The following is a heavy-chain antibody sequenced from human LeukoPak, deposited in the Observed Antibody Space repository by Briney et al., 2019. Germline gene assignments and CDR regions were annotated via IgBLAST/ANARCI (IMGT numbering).Heavy chain of an antibody. J-gene: IGHJ4*02. CDR1: GGSISSSSYY. D-gene: IGHD2-15*01. Sequence: SETLSLTCTVSGGSISSSSYYWGWIRQPPGKGLEWIGSIYYTGSTYYNPSLKSRVTISVDTSKNQFSLKVTSVTAADTAVYYCAKGSLSGGTHYFDFWGQGTLVTVSS. V-gene: IGHV4-39*07. CDR2: IYYTGST. CDR3: AKGSLSGGTHYFDF.